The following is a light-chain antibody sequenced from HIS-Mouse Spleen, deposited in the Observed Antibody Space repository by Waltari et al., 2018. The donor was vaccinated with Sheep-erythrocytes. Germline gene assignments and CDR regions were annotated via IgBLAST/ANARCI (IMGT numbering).Light chain of an antibody. CDR2: DVS. CDR1: SSDVGGYNY. J-gene: IGLJ1*01. CDR3: CSYAGSYNHV. V-gene: IGLV2-11*01. Sequence: QSALTQPRSVSGSPGQSVTISCTGTSSDVGGYNYVSWYQQHPGKAPKLMIYDVSKRPSGVPVRFSGSKSGNTASLTISGLQAEDEADYYCCSYAGSYNHVFATGTNVTVL.